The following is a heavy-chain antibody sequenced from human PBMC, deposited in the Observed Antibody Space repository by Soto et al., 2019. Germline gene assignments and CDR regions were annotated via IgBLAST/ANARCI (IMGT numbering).Heavy chain of an antibody. CDR3: ARDECSSWEGNAFDI. Sequence: QVQLVQSGAEVKKPGSSVKVSCKASGGTFSSYTISWVRQAPGQGLEWMGRIIPILGIANYAQKFQGRVTITADKSTSTAYMELSSLRSEDTAVYYCARDECSSWEGNAFDIWGQGTMVTVSS. D-gene: IGHD6-13*01. V-gene: IGHV1-69*08. J-gene: IGHJ3*02. CDR2: IIPILGIA. CDR1: GGTFSSYT.